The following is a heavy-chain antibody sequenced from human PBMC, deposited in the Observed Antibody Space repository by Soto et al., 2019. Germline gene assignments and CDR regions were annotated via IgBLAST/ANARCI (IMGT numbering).Heavy chain of an antibody. CDR2: ISAYNSNT. V-gene: IGHV1-18*01. D-gene: IGHD6-13*01. J-gene: IGHJ4*02. CDR1: GYTFTSYG. CDR3: AREAAAGTLDY. Sequence: QVQLVQSGAEVKKPGASVKVSCKASGYTFTSYGISWVRQAPGQGLEWRGWISAYNSNTNYAQKLRGSVTMTTDTPTSTAYMRLRSPTSDDTAVYYCAREAAAGTLDYWGQGTLVTVSS.